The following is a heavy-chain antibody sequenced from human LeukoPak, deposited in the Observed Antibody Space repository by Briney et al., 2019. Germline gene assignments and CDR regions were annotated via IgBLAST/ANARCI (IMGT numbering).Heavy chain of an antibody. D-gene: IGHD3-10*01. CDR1: GGSFSGYY. Sequence: SETLSLTCAVYGGSFSGYYWSWIRQPPGKGLEWIGEINHSGSTNYNPSLKSRVTISVDTSKNQFSLKLSSVTAVDTAVYYCARVRSVYYYGSGSYLLDPWGQGTLVTVSS. CDR3: ARVRSVYYYGSGSYLLDP. CDR2: INHSGST. V-gene: IGHV4-34*01. J-gene: IGHJ5*02.